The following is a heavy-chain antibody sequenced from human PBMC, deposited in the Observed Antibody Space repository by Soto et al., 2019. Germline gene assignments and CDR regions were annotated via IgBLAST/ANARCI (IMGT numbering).Heavy chain of an antibody. CDR2: ISSSSSYI. V-gene: IGHV3-21*01. Sequence: GGPLRLSCAASGFTFSSYSMNWGRQAPGKGLEWVSSISSSSSYIYYADSVKGRFTISRDNAKNSLYLQMNSLRAADTAVYYCARMATIRGVDYWGQGTLVTVSS. J-gene: IGHJ4*02. CDR1: GFTFSSYS. CDR3: ARMATIRGVDY. D-gene: IGHD5-12*01.